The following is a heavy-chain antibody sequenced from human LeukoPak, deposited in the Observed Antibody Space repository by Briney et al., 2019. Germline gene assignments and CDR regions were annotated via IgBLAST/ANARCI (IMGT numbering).Heavy chain of an antibody. CDR3: ARVAARRSFGDY. D-gene: IGHD6-6*01. CDR1: GGSFSGYY. V-gene: IGHV4-34*01. Sequence: PSETLSLTCAVYGGSFSGYYWSWIRQPPGKGLVWIGEINHSGSTNYNPSLKSRVTISVDTSKNQFSLKLSSVTAADTAVYYCARVAARRSFGDYWGQGTLVTVSS. J-gene: IGHJ4*02. CDR2: INHSGST.